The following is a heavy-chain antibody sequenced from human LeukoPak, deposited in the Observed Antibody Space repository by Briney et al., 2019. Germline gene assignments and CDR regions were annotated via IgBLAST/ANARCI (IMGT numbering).Heavy chain of an antibody. CDR2: ISGDGGST. D-gene: IGHD1-1*01. V-gene: IGHV3-43*02. CDR3: AKGTTMYAFDI. Sequence: GGSLRLSCAASGLAFDHYVMHWVRQAPGKGLEWVSLISGDGGSTYYADSVKGRLTISRDNSKNSLYLQMNSLTTEDTALYFCAKGTTMYAFDIWGQGTMVTVSS. CDR1: GLAFDHYV. J-gene: IGHJ3*02.